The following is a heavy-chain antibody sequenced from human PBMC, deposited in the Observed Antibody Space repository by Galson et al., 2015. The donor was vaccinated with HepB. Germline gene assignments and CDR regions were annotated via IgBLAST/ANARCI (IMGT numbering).Heavy chain of an antibody. D-gene: IGHD3-22*01. V-gene: IGHV1-8*01. J-gene: IGHJ4*02. CDR1: GYTFTSYD. Sequence: SVKVSCKASGYTFTSYDINWVRQATGQGLEWMGWMNPNSGNTGYAQKFQGRVTMTRNTSISTAYMELSSLRSEDTAVYYCARSWITMNGKTFDYWGQGTLVTVSS. CDR3: ARSWITMNGKTFDY. CDR2: MNPNSGNT.